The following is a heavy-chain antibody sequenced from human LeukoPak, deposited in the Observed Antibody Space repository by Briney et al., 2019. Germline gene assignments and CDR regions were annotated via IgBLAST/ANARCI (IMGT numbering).Heavy chain of an antibody. CDR1: GFTFSDYY. V-gene: IGHV3-11*04. CDR3: AKDTKRWKTYYYASGSYYFDY. J-gene: IGHJ4*02. Sequence: GGSLRLSCAASGFTFSDYYMSWIRQAPGKGLEWVSYISSSGSTIYYADSVKGRFTISRDNAKNSLYLQMNSLRAEDTAMYYCAKDTKRWKTYYYASGSYYFDYWGQGTLVTVSS. CDR2: ISSSGSTI. D-gene: IGHD3-10*01.